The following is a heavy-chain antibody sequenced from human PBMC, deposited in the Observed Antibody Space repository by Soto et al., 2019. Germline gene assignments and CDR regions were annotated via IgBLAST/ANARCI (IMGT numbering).Heavy chain of an antibody. Sequence: QVQLVQSGSEVKKPGSSVGVSCKTSGDTFSIYTISWVRQAPGQGLEWMGRVLPFLDITSYSQRFQGRVTITADRSTTTAYMELTSLRSEDTAVYYCARDRDNSNWPNFDSWGQGTLVTVSS. V-gene: IGHV1-69*02. CDR3: ARDRDNSNWPNFDS. CDR1: GDTFSIYT. J-gene: IGHJ4*02. D-gene: IGHD6-13*01. CDR2: VLPFLDIT.